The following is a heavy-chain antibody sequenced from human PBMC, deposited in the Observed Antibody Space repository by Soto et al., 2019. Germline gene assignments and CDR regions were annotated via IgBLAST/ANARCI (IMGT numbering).Heavy chain of an antibody. CDR1: GGTFSSYT. V-gene: IGHV1-69*08. CDR2: IIPILGIA. Sequence: QVQLVQSGAEVKKPGSSVKVSCKASGGTFSSYTISWVRQAPGQGLEWMGRIIPILGIANYAQKVQGRVTITADKSTSTAYMELSSVRSEDTAVYYCARDVPVAGTNYWGQGTLVTVSS. J-gene: IGHJ4*02. D-gene: IGHD6-19*01. CDR3: ARDVPVAGTNY.